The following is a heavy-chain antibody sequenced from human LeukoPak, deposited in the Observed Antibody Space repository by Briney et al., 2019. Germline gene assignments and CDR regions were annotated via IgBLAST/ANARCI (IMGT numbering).Heavy chain of an antibody. CDR3: ARAPYSSSWYRPAPFDY. Sequence: SETLSLTCTVSGDSIRNGDYYWSWIRQPAGKGLEWIGRIYASGSTNYNPSLKSRVTISVDTSNNQFSLRVSSVTAADTAVYYCARAPYSSSWYRPAPFDYWGQGTLVTVSS. J-gene: IGHJ4*02. V-gene: IGHV4-61*02. D-gene: IGHD6-13*01. CDR2: IYASGST. CDR1: GDSIRNGDYY.